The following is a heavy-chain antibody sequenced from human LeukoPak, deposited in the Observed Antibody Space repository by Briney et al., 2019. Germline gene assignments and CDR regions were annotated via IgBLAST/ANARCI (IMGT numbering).Heavy chain of an antibody. CDR3: ARAAGSPGGLFDY. CDR2: IYSGGST. CDR1: GFTVSSNY. V-gene: IGHV3-66*01. Sequence: PGGSLRLSCAASGFTVSSNYMSWVRQAPGKGLEWVSVIYSGGSTYYADSVKGRFTISRDNSKNTLYLQMNSLRAEDTAVYYCARAAGSPGGLFDYWGQGTLVTVSS. D-gene: IGHD3-10*01. J-gene: IGHJ4*02.